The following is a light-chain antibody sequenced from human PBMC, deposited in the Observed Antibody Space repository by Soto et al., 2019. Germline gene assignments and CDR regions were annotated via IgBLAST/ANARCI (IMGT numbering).Light chain of an antibody. J-gene: IGLJ1*01. CDR3: SSYTTSSTLV. Sequence: QSALAQPASVSASPGQSITISCTGSSSDIGGYNYVSWYQQHPDKAPKLMIYEVSNRPSGVSDRFSGSKSGNTASLTIAGLRPEDEADYYCSSYTTSSTLVFGTGPKGTVL. CDR1: SSDIGGYNY. CDR2: EVS. V-gene: IGLV2-14*01.